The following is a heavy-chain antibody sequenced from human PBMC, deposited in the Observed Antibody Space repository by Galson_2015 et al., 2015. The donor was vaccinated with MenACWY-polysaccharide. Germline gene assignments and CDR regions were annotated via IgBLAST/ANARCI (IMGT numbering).Heavy chain of an antibody. CDR2: MNPNSGNM. CDR3: ARDWGNHSRYYYYGMDV. D-gene: IGHD7-27*01. Sequence: SVKVSCKASGGTFSSYAISWVRQAPGQGLEWMSGMNPNSGNMGYAQKFQGRVIMTRNTSISTAYMELSSLRSEDTAVYYCARDWGNHSRYYYYGMDVWGRGTTVTVSS. CDR1: GGTFSSYA. J-gene: IGHJ6*02. V-gene: IGHV1-8*02.